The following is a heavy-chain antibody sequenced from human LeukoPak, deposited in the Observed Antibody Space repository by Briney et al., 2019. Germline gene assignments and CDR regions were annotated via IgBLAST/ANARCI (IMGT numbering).Heavy chain of an antibody. D-gene: IGHD3-22*01. CDR2: ISSSSSTI. CDR1: GFTLSSYS. Sequence: GGSLRLSCAASGFTLSSYSIDWVRQAPGKGLEWLSYISSSSSTIYYADSVKGRFTISRDNAKNSVYLQMNSPRAEDTAVYYCARVWSSGYTKDYWGQGTLVTVSS. CDR3: ARVWSSGYTKDY. J-gene: IGHJ4*02. V-gene: IGHV3-48*04.